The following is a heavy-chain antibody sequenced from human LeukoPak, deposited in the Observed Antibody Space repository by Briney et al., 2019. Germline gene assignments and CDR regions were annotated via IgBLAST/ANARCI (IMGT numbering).Heavy chain of an antibody. CDR3: ARDLWGIVGVRGHAFDI. CDR1: GFTVSSYA. Sequence: QPGGSLRLSCAASGFTVSSYAMHWVRQAPGKGLEWVAVISYDGSNKYYADSVKGRFTISRDNSKNTLYLQMNSLRAEDTAVYHCARDLWGIVGVRGHAFDIWGQGTMVTVSS. D-gene: IGHD1-26*01. J-gene: IGHJ3*02. V-gene: IGHV3-30*14. CDR2: ISYDGSNK.